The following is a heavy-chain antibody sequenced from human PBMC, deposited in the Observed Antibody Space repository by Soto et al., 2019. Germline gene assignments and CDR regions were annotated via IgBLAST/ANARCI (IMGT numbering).Heavy chain of an antibody. CDR2: IVPILGPA. CDR1: GGTFNTFA. CDR3: ARAEKRYFDS. J-gene: IGHJ4*02. Sequence: QVQLVQSGAEVKKPGSSVNVSCKASGGTFNTFAISWVRQAPGQGLEYLGGIVPILGPAFYAQRFQGRVTITADKSTNTAYLELTSLSSEDTAVYYCARAEKRYFDSWGQGTQVTVSS. V-gene: IGHV1-69*06.